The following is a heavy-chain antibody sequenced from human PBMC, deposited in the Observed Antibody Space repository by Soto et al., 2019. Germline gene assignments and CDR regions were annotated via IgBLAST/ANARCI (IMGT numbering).Heavy chain of an antibody. CDR1: GAALNSGNYY. J-gene: IGHJ5*02. CDR2: IYVTGAV. D-gene: IGHD2-21*01. Sequence: SETLSLTCSVSGAALNSGNYYWSWIRQVPGKGLEWIGHIYVTGAVDYNPSLRDRITISQDTSERQFSLNLRLVTAADAAVYYCARLRIATNNYKWFDPWGQGTLVTVSS. CDR3: ARLRIATNNYKWFDP. V-gene: IGHV4-31*03.